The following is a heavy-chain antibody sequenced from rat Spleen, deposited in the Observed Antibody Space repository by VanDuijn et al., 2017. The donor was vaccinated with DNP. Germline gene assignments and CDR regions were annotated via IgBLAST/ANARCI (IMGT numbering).Heavy chain of an antibody. CDR3: ARGAY. V-gene: IGHV2-1*01. Sequence: QVQLKESGPGLVQPSQTLSLTCTVSGFSLTTNSVHWVRQPPGKGLEWVGAMWSGGSTDYNSTLKSRLSISRDTSKSQVFLKMNSLQTEDTATYYCARGAYWGQGVMVTVSS. J-gene: IGHJ2*01. CDR1: GFSLTTNS. CDR2: MWSGGST.